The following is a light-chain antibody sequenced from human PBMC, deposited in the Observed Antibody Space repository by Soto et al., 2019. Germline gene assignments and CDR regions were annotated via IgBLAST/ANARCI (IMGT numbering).Light chain of an antibody. Sequence: QSVLTQPASVSGSPGQSITISCTGTSSDVGGYNYVSWYQQHPDKAPKLMIYEVSNRPSGVSNRFSGSKSGNTASLTISGLQAEDEADYYCSSYTSSSTLVFGGGTKVTV. CDR2: EVS. CDR3: SSYTSSSTLV. J-gene: IGLJ2*01. V-gene: IGLV2-14*01. CDR1: SSDVGGYNY.